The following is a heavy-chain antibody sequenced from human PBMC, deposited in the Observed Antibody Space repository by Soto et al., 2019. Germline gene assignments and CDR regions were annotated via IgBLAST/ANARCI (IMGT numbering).Heavy chain of an antibody. D-gene: IGHD6-19*01. V-gene: IGHV3-33*01. CDR3: ARVGDPYSSDLDYFDY. CDR1: GFTFSSYG. J-gene: IGHJ4*02. Sequence: PGGSLRLSCAASGFTFSSYGTHWVRQAPGKGLEWVAVIWYDGSNKYYADSVKGRFTISRDNSKNTLYLQMNSLRAEDTAVYYCARVGDPYSSDLDYFDYWGQGTLVTVSS. CDR2: IWYDGSNK.